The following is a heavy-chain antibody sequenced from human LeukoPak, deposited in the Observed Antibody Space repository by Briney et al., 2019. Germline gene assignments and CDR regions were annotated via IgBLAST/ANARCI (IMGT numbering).Heavy chain of an antibody. Sequence: PSETLSLTCSVSGYSISSVYSWGWIRQPPGKGLEWIGRTYYSGNTFYKESLKSRVTISVETAKNQFSLTLSSVTGADTAVYYCTRDWPNCSGGSCYSPPFGYWGQGTLVTVSS. D-gene: IGHD2-15*01. CDR3: TRDWPNCSGGSCYSPPFGY. CDR1: GYSISSVYS. V-gene: IGHV4-38-2*02. J-gene: IGHJ4*02. CDR2: TYYSGNT.